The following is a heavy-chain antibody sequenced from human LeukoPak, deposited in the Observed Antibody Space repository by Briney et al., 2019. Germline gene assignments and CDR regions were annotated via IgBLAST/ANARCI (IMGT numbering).Heavy chain of an antibody. J-gene: IGHJ3*02. CDR1: GFTFINYA. V-gene: IGHV3-23*01. Sequence: GGSLRLSCAASGFTFINYAMTWVRQAPGKGLEWVSLIIGSSGATFYADSVKGRFTISRDNSKNTLYLQMNSLRDDDTAVYYCAKGTSSLNYDAFDIWGQGTLVTVSS. D-gene: IGHD6-19*01. CDR3: AKGTSSLNYDAFDI. CDR2: IIGSSGAT.